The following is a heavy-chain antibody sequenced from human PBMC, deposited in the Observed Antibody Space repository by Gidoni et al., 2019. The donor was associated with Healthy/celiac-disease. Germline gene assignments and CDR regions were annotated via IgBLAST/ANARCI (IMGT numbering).Heavy chain of an antibody. D-gene: IGHD2-2*01. Sequence: EVQLVESGGGLVQPGRSLRLSCTASGFTFGDYAMSWFRQAPGKGLEWVGFIRSKAYGGTTEYAASVKGRFTISRDDSKSIAYLQMNSLKTEDTAVYYCTRDSGVVVPAAMVDYWGQGTLVTVSS. CDR1: GFTFGDYA. CDR2: IRSKAYGGTT. V-gene: IGHV3-49*03. CDR3: TRDSGVVVPAAMVDY. J-gene: IGHJ4*02.